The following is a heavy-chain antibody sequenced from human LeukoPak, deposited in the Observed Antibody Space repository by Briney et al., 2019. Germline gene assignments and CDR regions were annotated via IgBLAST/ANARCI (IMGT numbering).Heavy chain of an antibody. J-gene: IGHJ5*02. D-gene: IGHD3-10*01. Sequence: GGSLRLSCAASGFTLRSYAIHWVRQAPGKGLVWVAAISYDGGNKYYADSVKGRFTISRDNSKNTLYLQVNSLRAEDTAVYYCARDSFDPTGFDPWGQGTLVTVSS. CDR3: ARDSFDPTGFDP. V-gene: IGHV3-30*04. CDR1: GFTLRSYA. CDR2: ISYDGGNK.